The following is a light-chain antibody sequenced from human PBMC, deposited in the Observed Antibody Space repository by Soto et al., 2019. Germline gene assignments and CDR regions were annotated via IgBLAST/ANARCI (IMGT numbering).Light chain of an antibody. Sequence: EIVLTQSPATLSLSPGETATLSCRASQSVLTYLGWYQQKPGQAPRLLISDASTRASGIPARFSGSGSGTDFTLTISRLEPEDFAVYYCQQYGTSPVTFGQGTRLETK. CDR2: DAS. CDR3: QQYGTSPVT. CDR1: QSVLTY. J-gene: IGKJ5*01. V-gene: IGKV3-20*01.